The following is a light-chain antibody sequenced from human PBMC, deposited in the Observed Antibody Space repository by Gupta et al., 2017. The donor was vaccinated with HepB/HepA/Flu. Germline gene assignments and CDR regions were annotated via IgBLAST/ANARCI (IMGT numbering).Light chain of an antibody. J-gene: IGKJ3*01. V-gene: IGKV3-11*01. CDR1: QSVSSY. CDR2: DEA. CDR3: QHLSNWPGFT. Sequence: EIVLTQSPATLSLSPGERATLSCRASQSVSSYLAWYQQKPCQAPRLLIYDEANRYTGLGARFRGRWSGTDVTLTISIREPEDFAGYYFQHLSNWPGFTFGPGTNVDIK.